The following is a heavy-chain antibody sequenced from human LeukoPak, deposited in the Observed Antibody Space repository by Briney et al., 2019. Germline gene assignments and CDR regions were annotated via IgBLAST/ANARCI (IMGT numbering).Heavy chain of an antibody. D-gene: IGHD6-19*01. CDR2: IYYSGST. CDR1: GGSISSGGYY. CDR3: ARVAGNVAGIDY. Sequence: PSETLSLTCTVSGGSISSGGYYWSWIRQHPGKGLEWIGYIYYSGSTYYNPSLKSRVTISVVTPKNQFSLKLSSVTAADTAVYYCARVAGNVAGIDYWGQGTLVTVSS. V-gene: IGHV4-31*03. J-gene: IGHJ4*02.